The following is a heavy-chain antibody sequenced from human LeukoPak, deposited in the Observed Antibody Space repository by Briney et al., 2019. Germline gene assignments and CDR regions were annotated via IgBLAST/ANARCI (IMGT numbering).Heavy chain of an antibody. J-gene: IGHJ5*02. Sequence: GGSLRLSCAASGFTFSSYWMSWVRQAPGKGLEWVANIKQDGSEKYYVDSVKGRFTISRDNSKNTLYLQMNSLRAEDTAVYYCAKDAQTDYDILTGYYGPNWFDPWGQGTLVTVSS. CDR2: IKQDGSEK. D-gene: IGHD3-9*01. CDR3: AKDAQTDYDILTGYYGPNWFDP. CDR1: GFTFSSYW. V-gene: IGHV3-7*03.